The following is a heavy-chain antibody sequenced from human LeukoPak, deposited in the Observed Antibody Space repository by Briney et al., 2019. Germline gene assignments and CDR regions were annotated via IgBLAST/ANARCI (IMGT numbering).Heavy chain of an antibody. CDR1: GGTFSSYA. J-gene: IGHJ4*02. V-gene: IGHV1-69*13. Sequence: SVKVSCKASGGTFSSYAISWVRQAPGQGLEWMGGIIPIFGTANYAQKFQGRVTITADESTSTAYMELSSLRSEDTAVYYCAKDRSKGSYGDEFDFWGQGTLVTVSS. CDR3: AKDRSKGSYGDEFDF. D-gene: IGHD1-26*01. CDR2: IIPIFGTA.